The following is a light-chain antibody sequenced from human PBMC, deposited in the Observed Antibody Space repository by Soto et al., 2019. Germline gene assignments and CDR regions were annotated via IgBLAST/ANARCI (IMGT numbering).Light chain of an antibody. CDR2: DAS. CDR3: QQYGDSLLT. CDR1: QIVTGDY. Sequence: EVVLTQSPGTLSLSPGEGATLSCRASQIVTGDYLAWYQQEPGQAPRLLMYDASTRATGTPDRFSGSGSGTDFSLIICMLEPEDVAVYYCQQYGDSLLTFGQGTKVDI. J-gene: IGKJ1*01. V-gene: IGKV3-20*01.